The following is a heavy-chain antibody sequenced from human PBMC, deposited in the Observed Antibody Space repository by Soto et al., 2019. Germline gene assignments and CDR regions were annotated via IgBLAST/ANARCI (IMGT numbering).Heavy chain of an antibody. J-gene: IGHJ4*02. CDR1: GFTFSSYA. V-gene: IGHV3-23*01. Sequence: EVQLLESGGGLVQPGGSLRLSCAASGFTFSSYAMSWVRQAPGKGLEWVSFVSGSGGSTYYADSVKGRFTISRDNSKNTLHLQMNSLSGEDTAIYYCAKDWAGYCSGDSCVGFFDNWGQGTLVTVSS. CDR3: AKDWAGYCSGDSCVGFFDN. CDR2: VSGSGGST. D-gene: IGHD2-15*01.